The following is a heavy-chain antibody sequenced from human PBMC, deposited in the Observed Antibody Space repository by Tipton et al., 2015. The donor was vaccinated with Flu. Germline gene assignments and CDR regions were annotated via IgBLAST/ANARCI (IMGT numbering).Heavy chain of an antibody. J-gene: IGHJ1*01. V-gene: IGHV4-61*02. D-gene: IGHD6-19*01. CDR3: AREKDSRGSEYFQH. CDR1: GGSISSGSYY. Sequence: TLSLTCTVSGGSISSGSYYWSWIRQPAGKGLEWIGRVYPSGSANYNPSLKSRVTISVDTSKNQFSLNLSSVTAADTAVYYCAREKDSRGSEYFQHWGQGTLVTVSS. CDR2: VYPSGSA.